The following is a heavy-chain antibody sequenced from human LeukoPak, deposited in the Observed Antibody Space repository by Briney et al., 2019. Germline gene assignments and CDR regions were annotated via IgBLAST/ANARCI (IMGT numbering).Heavy chain of an antibody. J-gene: IGHJ6*03. CDR2: MNPNSGNT. V-gene: IGHV1-8*01. CDR3: ARGPGRCSGGSCYSRGYYYYMDI. CDR1: GYTFTSYD. D-gene: IGHD2-15*01. Sequence: VASVKVSCKASGYTFTSYDTNWVRQATGQGLEWMGWMNPNSGNTGYAQKFQGRVTMTRNTSISTAYMELSSLRSEDTAVYYCARGPGRCSGGSCYSRGYYYYMDIWGKGTTVTISS.